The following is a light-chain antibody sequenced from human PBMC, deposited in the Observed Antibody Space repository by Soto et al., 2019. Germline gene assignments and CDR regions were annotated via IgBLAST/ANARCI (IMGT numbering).Light chain of an antibody. CDR1: ISDVGGYSY. Sequence: QSLLTQPAYVSGSPGQSVTISCTGTISDVGGYSYVSWYQQHPGKAPKLMIYEVSNRPSGVSNRFSGSKSGNTASLTISGLQAEDEADYYCRSYTSSSTLVFGTGTKVTVL. CDR3: RSYTSSSTLV. V-gene: IGLV2-14*01. CDR2: EVS. J-gene: IGLJ1*01.